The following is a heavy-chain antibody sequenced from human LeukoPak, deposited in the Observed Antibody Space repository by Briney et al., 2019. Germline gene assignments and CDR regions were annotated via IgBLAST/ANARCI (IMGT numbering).Heavy chain of an antibody. CDR2: INSDGSST. V-gene: IGHV3-74*01. CDR3: ARAPYSYGLYFDY. CDR1: GFTFSSYW. Sequence: GGSLRLSCAASGFTFSSYWMHWVRQAPGKGLVWVSRINSDGSSTSYADSVKGRFTISRDNAKNTLYLQMNSLRAEDTAVYYRARAPYSYGLYFDYWGQGTLVTVSS. J-gene: IGHJ4*02. D-gene: IGHD5-18*01.